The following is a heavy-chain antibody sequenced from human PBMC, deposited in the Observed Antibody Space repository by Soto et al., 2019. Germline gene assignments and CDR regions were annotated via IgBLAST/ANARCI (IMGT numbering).Heavy chain of an antibody. J-gene: IGHJ5*02. CDR1: GFSLSDHG. D-gene: IGHD3-16*01. CDR3: ARQINWRDGGA. CDR2: VNRGASSL. Sequence: ESLVLSCAASGFSLSDHGVNWVRQAPGKGLEWISSVNRGASSLYYAESVKGRFTMSRDDAKNSVYLQMNSLRDEDTAVYYCARQINWRDGGAWGQGTLVTV. V-gene: IGHV3-48*02.